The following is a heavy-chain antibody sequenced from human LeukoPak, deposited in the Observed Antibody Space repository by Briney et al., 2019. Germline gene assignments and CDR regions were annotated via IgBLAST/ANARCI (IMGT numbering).Heavy chain of an antibody. J-gene: IGHJ4*02. CDR1: GYSISSGYY. Sequence: PSETLSLTCTVSGYSISSGYYWGWIRQTPGKGLEWIGSIYHSGSTYYNPSLKSRVTILVDTSKNHFFLKLSSVTAADTAVYYCARGNPMVRGVIYYFDYWGQGTLVTVSS. D-gene: IGHD3-10*01. CDR2: IYHSGST. V-gene: IGHV4-38-2*02. CDR3: ARGNPMVRGVIYYFDY.